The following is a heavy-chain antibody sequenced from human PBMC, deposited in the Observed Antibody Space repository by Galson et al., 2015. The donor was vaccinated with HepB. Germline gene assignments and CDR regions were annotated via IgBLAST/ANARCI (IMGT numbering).Heavy chain of an antibody. V-gene: IGHV7-4-1*02. CDR2: INTNTGNP. CDR1: GYTFTSYA. D-gene: IGHD6-19*01. Sequence: SVKVSCKASGYTFTSYAMNWVRQAPGQGLEWMGWINTNTGNPTYAQGFTGRFVFSLDTSVSTAYLQISSLKAEDTAVYYCARESSSGWYESPWYFDLWGRGTLVTVSS. J-gene: IGHJ2*01. CDR3: ARESSSGWYESPWYFDL.